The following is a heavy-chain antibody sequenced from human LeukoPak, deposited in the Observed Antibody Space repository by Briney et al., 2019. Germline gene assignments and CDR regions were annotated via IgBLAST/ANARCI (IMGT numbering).Heavy chain of an antibody. V-gene: IGHV4-38-2*02. CDR2: IYHSGST. CDR1: GYSISSGYY. Sequence: SETLSLTCTVSGYSISSGYYWGWIRQPPGKGLEWIGSIYHSGSTYYNPSLKSRVTISVDTSKNQFSLKLSSVTAADTAVYYCARESGYYDSSGYHDAFDIWGQGTMVTVSS. D-gene: IGHD3-22*01. J-gene: IGHJ3*02. CDR3: ARESGYYDSSGYHDAFDI.